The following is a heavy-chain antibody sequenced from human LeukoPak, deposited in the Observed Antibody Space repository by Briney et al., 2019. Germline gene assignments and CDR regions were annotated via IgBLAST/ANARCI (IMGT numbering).Heavy chain of an antibody. D-gene: IGHD5-18*01. J-gene: IGHJ6*02. V-gene: IGHV4-34*01. CDR3: ARVRYSYGHKVYGVDV. Sequence: PSETLSLTCAVYGGSFNNYYWSWIRQPLQPPGKGLEWIGEINHSGSTNYNPSLKSRVTISVDTSNNQFSLKLTSVTAADTAVYYCARVRYSYGHKVYGVDVWAKGPRSPSP. CDR2: INHSGST. CDR1: GGSFNNYY.